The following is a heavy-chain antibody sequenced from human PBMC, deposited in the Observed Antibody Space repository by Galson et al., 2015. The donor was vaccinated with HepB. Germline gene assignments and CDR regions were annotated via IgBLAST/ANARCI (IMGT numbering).Heavy chain of an antibody. CDR2: ISGSGGST. V-gene: IGHV3-23*01. J-gene: IGHJ4*02. D-gene: IGHD2-21*01. CDR3: AKESFGYCGGDCYLDY. CDR1: GFTFSSYA. Sequence: SLRLSCAASGFTFSSYAMSWVRQAPGKGLEWVSAISGSGGSTYYADSVKGRFTISRDNSKNTLYLQMNSLRAEDTAVYYCAKESFGYCGGDCYLDYWGQGTLVTVSS.